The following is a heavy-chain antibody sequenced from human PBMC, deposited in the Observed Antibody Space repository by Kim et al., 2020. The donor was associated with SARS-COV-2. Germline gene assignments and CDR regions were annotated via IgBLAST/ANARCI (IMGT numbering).Heavy chain of an antibody. Sequence: SETLSLTCTVSGGSIRSYYWSWIRQPPGKGLEWIGYIYSSGSTNYNPSLKSRVTISVDTSKNQFSLRLSSVTAADTAVYYCARTPRYCGGGTCHANYFDYWGQGTLVTVSS. CDR1: GGSIRSYY. CDR2: IYSSGST. D-gene: IGHD2-15*01. V-gene: IGHV4-59*01. CDR3: ARTPRYCGGGTCHANYFDY. J-gene: IGHJ4*02.